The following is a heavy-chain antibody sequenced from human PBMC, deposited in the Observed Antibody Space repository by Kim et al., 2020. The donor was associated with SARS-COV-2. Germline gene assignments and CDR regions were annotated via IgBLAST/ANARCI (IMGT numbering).Heavy chain of an antibody. J-gene: IGHJ4*02. CDR3: AKDYSSSRTYYIDY. CDR2: ISWNSGSI. V-gene: IGHV3-9*01. Sequence: GGSLRLSCAASGFTFDDYAMHWVRQAPGKGLEWVSGISWNSGSIGYADSVKGRFTISRDNAKNSLYLQMNSLRAEDTALYYCAKDYSSSRTYYIDYWGQG. CDR1: GFTFDDYA. D-gene: IGHD6-13*01.